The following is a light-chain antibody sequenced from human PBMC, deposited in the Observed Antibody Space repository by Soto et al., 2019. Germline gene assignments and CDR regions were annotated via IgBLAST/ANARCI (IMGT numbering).Light chain of an antibody. V-gene: IGKV3-11*01. J-gene: IGKJ5*01. CDR3: HHRTNWPPGIT. CDR1: QSVSGS. Sequence: DSVLTQSPPTVALSPGERVTVSCRASQSVSGSFAWYQHKPGQAPRLLIYDGSNRATGIPARFSGSGSGTAFNLTISGLEADDFALYYCHHRTNWPPGITFGQGTRLEIK. CDR2: DGS.